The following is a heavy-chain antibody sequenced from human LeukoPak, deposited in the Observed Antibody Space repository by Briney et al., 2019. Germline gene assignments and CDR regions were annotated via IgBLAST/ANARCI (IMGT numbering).Heavy chain of an antibody. V-gene: IGHV3-23*01. CDR3: AKGSGGTMISGDY. Sequence: GGSLRLSCAASGFTFSSYATSWVRQAPVKGLEWVSGISGSGGSTYYADSVKGRFTISRDNSKNTLYLQMNSLRAEDTAVYYCAKGSGGTMISGDYWGQGTLVTVSS. CDR1: GFTFSSYA. J-gene: IGHJ4*02. D-gene: IGHD3-22*01. CDR2: ISGSGGST.